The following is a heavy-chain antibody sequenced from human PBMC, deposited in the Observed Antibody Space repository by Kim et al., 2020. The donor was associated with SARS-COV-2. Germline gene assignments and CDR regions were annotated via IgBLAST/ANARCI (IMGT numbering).Heavy chain of an antibody. Sequence: SETLSLTCAVYGGSFSGYYWSWIRQPPGKGLEWIGEINHSGSTNYNPSLKSRVTISVDTSKNQFSLKLSSVTAADTAVYYCARASAPRFWRNPYGWFDPWGQGTLVTVSS. J-gene: IGHJ5*02. D-gene: IGHD3-3*01. CDR2: INHSGST. CDR1: GGSFSGYY. V-gene: IGHV4-34*01. CDR3: ARASAPRFWRNPYGWFDP.